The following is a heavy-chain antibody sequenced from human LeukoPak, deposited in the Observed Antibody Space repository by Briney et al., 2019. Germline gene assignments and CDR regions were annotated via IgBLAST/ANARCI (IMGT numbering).Heavy chain of an antibody. CDR2: INAGNGNT. Sequence: ASVKVSCKASEYTFTSYAMHWVRQAPGQRPEWMGWINAGNGNTKYSQKFQGRVTITRDTSASTAYMELSSLRSEDTAVYYCARISQGGYSYGPMDVWGQGTTVTVSS. D-gene: IGHD5-18*01. J-gene: IGHJ6*02. V-gene: IGHV1-3*01. CDR1: EYTFTSYA. CDR3: ARISQGGYSYGPMDV.